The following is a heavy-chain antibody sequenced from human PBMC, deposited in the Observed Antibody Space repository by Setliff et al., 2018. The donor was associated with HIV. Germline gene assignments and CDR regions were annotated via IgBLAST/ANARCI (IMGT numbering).Heavy chain of an antibody. V-gene: IGHV3-48*01. Sequence: PGGSLRLSCTASGFSLGDFMLTWVRQAPGKGLQWVSDSSPTSSSKLYADSVKGRFTISRDNSKNTLYLQMNSLRAEDTAVYYCAKDRGSFITVGPSAPQYYFDYWGQGTQVTVSS. J-gene: IGHJ4*02. CDR3: AKDRGSFITVGPSAPQYYFDY. D-gene: IGHD2-2*01. CDR1: GFSLGDFM. CDR2: SSPTSSSK.